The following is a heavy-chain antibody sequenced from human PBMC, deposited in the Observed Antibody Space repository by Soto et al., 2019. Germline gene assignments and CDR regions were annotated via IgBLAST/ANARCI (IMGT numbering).Heavy chain of an antibody. CDR2: ISSSSGTI. V-gene: IGHV3-48*02. J-gene: IGHJ6*02. D-gene: IGHD1-1*01. CDR3: ARRRKPSIEYNYAMDV. Sequence: GGSLRLSCAASGFTFSYYSMNWVRQAPGKGLEWISYISSSSGTIYYADSVKGRFTISRDNAKNSLYLQMNSLRDEDTAVYYCARRRKPSIEYNYAMDVWRQGTKVTVSS. CDR1: GFTFSYYS.